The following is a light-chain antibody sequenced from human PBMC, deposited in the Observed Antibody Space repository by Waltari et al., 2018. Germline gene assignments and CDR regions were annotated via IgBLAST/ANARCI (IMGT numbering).Light chain of an antibody. V-gene: IGKV1-39*01. CDR1: QSISSY. CDR2: AAS. J-gene: IGKJ3*01. CDR3: QQSYSTPRT. Sequence: DIQMTQSPSSLSASVGDRVTITCRASQSISSYLNWYQQKPGKAPQLLIYAASSLQSGVPSRFSGSGSGTDFTLTISSLQPEDFATYYCQQSYSTPRTFGHGTKVDIK.